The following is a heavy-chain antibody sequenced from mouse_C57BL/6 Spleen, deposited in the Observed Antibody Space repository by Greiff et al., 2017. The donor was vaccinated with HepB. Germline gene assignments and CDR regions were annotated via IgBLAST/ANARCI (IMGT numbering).Heavy chain of an antibody. CDR3: ARDVHYDYDVWYFDV. D-gene: IGHD2-4*01. V-gene: IGHV5-4*01. CDR1: GFTFSSYA. CDR2: ISDGGSYT. Sequence: EVQRVESGGGLVKPGGSLKLSCAASGFTFSSYAMSWVRQTPEKRLEWVATISDGGSYTYYPDNVKGRFTISRDNAKNNLYLQLRHLKSEDTAMYYCARDVHYDYDVWYFDVWGTGTTVTVSS. J-gene: IGHJ1*03.